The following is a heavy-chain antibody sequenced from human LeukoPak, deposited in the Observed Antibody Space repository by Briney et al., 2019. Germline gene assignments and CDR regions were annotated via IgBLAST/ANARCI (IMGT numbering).Heavy chain of an antibody. CDR3: ARVGGRCSGGSRYTMGLDY. V-gene: IGHV4-59*01. CDR1: GGSISSYY. D-gene: IGHD2-15*01. CDR2: IYYSGST. J-gene: IGHJ4*02. Sequence: SETLSLTCTVSGGSISSYYWSWIRQPPGKGLEWIGYIYYSGSTNYNPSLKSRVTISVDTSKNQFSLKLSSVTAADTAVYYCARVGGRCSGGSRYTMGLDYWGQGTLVTVSS.